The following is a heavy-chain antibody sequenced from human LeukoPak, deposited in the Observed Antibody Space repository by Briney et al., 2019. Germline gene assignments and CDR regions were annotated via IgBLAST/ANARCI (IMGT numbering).Heavy chain of an antibody. V-gene: IGHV3-23*01. J-gene: IGHJ4*02. D-gene: IGHD4-23*01. Sequence: PGGSLRLSCAASGFTFSSYAMSWVRQAPGKGLEWVSSISTSGGSTYYADSVKGRFTISRDSSRNTLYLQMNSLRADDTAVYFCARGFYGGRFDYWGQGTLVTVSS. CDR3: ARGFYGGRFDY. CDR2: ISTSGGST. CDR1: GFTFSSYA.